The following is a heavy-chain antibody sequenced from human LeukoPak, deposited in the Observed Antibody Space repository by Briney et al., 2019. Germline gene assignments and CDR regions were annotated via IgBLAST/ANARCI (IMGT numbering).Heavy chain of an antibody. D-gene: IGHD6-19*01. J-gene: IGHJ4*02. CDR2: IIPILGIA. Sequence: GASVKVSCKASGGTFSSYAISWVRQAPGQGLEWMGRIIPILGIANYAQKFQGRVTITADKSTSTAYMELSSLRSEDTAVYYCARGPRQWLVRYYFDYWGQGTLVTVSS. CDR1: GGTFSSYA. V-gene: IGHV1-69*04. CDR3: ARGPRQWLVRYYFDY.